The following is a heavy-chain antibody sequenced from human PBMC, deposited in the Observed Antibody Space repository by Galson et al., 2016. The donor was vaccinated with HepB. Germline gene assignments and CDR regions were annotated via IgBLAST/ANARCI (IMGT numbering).Heavy chain of an antibody. Sequence: SVKVSCKASGGTFSSYVISWVRQAPGQGLEWMGGIIPIFGTANYAQKFQGRVTITADESTSTAYMELSSLRSEDTAVYYCARDRCSGGACYPFVYYYYAMDVWGQGTTVTVSS. D-gene: IGHD2-15*01. V-gene: IGHV1-69*13. CDR2: IIPIFGTA. CDR3: ARDRCSGGACYPFVYYYYAMDV. J-gene: IGHJ6*02. CDR1: GGTFSSYV.